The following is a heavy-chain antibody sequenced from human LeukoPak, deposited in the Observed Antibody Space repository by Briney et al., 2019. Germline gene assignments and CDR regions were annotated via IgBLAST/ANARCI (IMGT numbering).Heavy chain of an antibody. Sequence: GGSLTLSCAASGFTFSTYAMSWVRQAPGKGLEWMGIIYPGDSVTRYSPSFQGQVTISADKSINTAYLQWSSLKASDTAMYYCARHSANGGNCCDLDYWGQGTLVTVSS. CDR2: IYPGDSVT. V-gene: IGHV5-51*01. D-gene: IGHD2-15*01. CDR3: ARHSANGGNCCDLDY. J-gene: IGHJ4*02. CDR1: GFTFSTYA.